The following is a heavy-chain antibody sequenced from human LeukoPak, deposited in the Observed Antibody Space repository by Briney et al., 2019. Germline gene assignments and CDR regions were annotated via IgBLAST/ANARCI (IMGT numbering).Heavy chain of an antibody. Sequence: AASVKVSCKASGYTFTSYYMHWVRQAPGQGLEWMGIINPSGGSTSYAQKFQGRATMTRDTSTSTVYMELSSLRSEDTAVYYCARDSYCSSTSCSNWFDPWGQGTLVTVSS. V-gene: IGHV1-46*01. CDR1: GYTFTSYY. CDR2: INPSGGST. CDR3: ARDSYCSSTSCSNWFDP. J-gene: IGHJ5*02. D-gene: IGHD2-2*01.